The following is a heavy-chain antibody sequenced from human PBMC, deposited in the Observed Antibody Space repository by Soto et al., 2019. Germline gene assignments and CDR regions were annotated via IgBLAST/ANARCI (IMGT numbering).Heavy chain of an antibody. CDR1: GYAFTDCC. D-gene: IGHD2-2*01. CDR3: AKAPGGDRRYCVSASCYSYYWLDP. Sequence: ASVKVSWKDCGYAFTDCCISWVRQAPEQGLEWMGWISGFDGDTVYAQKFQGRVTLTRNTSRSTAYLEVSGLRSDDTAVYYCAKAPGGDRRYCVSASCYSYYWLDPWGQGTLVTVSS. J-gene: IGHJ5*02. V-gene: IGHV1-18*01. CDR2: ISGFDGDT.